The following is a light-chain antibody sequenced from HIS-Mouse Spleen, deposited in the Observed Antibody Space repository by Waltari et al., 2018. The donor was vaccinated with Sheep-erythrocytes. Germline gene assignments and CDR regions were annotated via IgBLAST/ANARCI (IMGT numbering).Light chain of an antibody. CDR1: SSAVGGYNY. CDR3: CSYAGSYNHV. J-gene: IGLJ1*01. Sequence: QSALTQPRSVSGSPGQSVTISCTGTSSAVGGYNYVSWYQKHPGKAPKLMIYDVSKRPSGVPDRFSGSKSGNTASLTISGLQAEDEADYYCCSYAGSYNHVFATGTKVTVL. V-gene: IGLV2-11*01. CDR2: DVS.